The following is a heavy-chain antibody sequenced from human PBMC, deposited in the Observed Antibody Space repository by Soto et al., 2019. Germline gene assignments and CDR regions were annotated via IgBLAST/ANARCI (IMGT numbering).Heavy chain of an antibody. CDR1: GFTFSSYA. V-gene: IGHV3-23*01. CDR2: ISGSGGST. J-gene: IGHJ6*02. Sequence: GGSLRLSCAASGFTFSSYAMSWVRQAPGKGLEWVSAISGSGGSTYYADSVKGRFTISRDNSKNTLYLQMSSLRAEDTAVYYCAKDMYSSSWYFYYYSMDVWGQGTTVTVSS. D-gene: IGHD6-13*01. CDR3: AKDMYSSSWYFYYYSMDV.